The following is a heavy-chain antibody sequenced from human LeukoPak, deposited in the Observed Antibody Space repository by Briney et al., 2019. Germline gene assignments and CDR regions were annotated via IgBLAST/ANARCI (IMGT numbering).Heavy chain of an antibody. Sequence: ASVKVSCKASGYTFTSSGISWVRQAPGQGLEWMGWISAYNGNTNYAQKLQGRVTMTTDTSTSTAYMELRSLRSDDTAVYYCARDRNGGWYYYDSSGYYSDYWGQGTLVTVSS. CDR3: ARDRNGGWYYYDSSGYYSDY. CDR1: GYTFTSSG. D-gene: IGHD3-22*01. J-gene: IGHJ4*02. CDR2: ISAYNGNT. V-gene: IGHV1-18*01.